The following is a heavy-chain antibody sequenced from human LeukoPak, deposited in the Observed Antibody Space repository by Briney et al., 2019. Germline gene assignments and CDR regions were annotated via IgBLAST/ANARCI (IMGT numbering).Heavy chain of an antibody. Sequence: PGGSLRLSCAASGFTFDDYAMFWVRQAPGEGLEWVSGISWDSRNIGYAASVKGRFTVSRDNGKNSLYLQINSLRVENTALYYCASGNRDTSGFYYYYGMDVWGQGTTVSVSS. J-gene: IGHJ6*02. V-gene: IGHV3-9*01. CDR1: GFTFDDYA. CDR3: ASGNRDTSGFYYYYGMDV. D-gene: IGHD6-19*01. CDR2: ISWDSRNI.